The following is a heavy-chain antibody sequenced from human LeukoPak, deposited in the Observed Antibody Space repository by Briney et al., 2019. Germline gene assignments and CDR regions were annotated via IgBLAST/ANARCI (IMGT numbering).Heavy chain of an antibody. CDR3: ARSTAGGFSGYED. CDR2: ISSGSDYI. Sequence: GGSLRLSCAASGFTFSSYFMGWVRQAPGKGLEWVSSISSGSDYIYYGDSVKGRFTISRDSAKSSLYLQMNSLRAEDTAVFYCARSTAGGFSGYEDWGQGTLVTVSS. V-gene: IGHV3-21*01. J-gene: IGHJ4*02. D-gene: IGHD5-12*01. CDR1: GFTFSSYF.